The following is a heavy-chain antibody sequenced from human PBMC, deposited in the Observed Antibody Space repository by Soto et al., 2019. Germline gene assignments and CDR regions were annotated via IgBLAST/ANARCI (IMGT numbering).Heavy chain of an antibody. D-gene: IGHD3-22*01. J-gene: IGHJ4*02. CDR3: ARDVLPYSYDTMPFDY. Sequence: GGSLRLSCAASGFTFSSYGMHWVRQAPGKGLEWVAVIWYDGSNKYYADSVKGRFTISRDNSKNTLYLQMNSLRAEDTAVYYCARDVLPYSYDTMPFDYWGQGTLVTVSS. V-gene: IGHV3-33*01. CDR2: IWYDGSNK. CDR1: GFTFSSYG.